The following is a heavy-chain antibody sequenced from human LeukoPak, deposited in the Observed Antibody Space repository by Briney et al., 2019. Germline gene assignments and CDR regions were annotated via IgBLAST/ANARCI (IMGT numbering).Heavy chain of an antibody. Sequence: EASVKVSCKASGGTFSSYAISWVRQAPGQGLEWMGRIIPILGIANYAQKFQGRVTITADKSTSTAYMELSSLRSEDTAVYYCATVLPAASYYYYYYGMDVWGQGTTVTVSS. D-gene: IGHD2-2*01. CDR2: IIPILGIA. V-gene: IGHV1-69*04. CDR3: ATVLPAASYYYYYYGMDV. CDR1: GGTFSSYA. J-gene: IGHJ6*02.